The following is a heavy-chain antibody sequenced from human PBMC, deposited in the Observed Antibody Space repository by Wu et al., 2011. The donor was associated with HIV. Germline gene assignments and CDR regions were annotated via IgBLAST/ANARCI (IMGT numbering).Heavy chain of an antibody. CDR2: IIPLFGTS. J-gene: IGHJ4*02. Sequence: QVQLVQSGTEVKKPGSSVKVSCRASGGSFNDYAISWVRQAPGQGLEWLGRIIPLFGTSSYAQRLQDRVTITADESTRTVSMELRSLRSADTAVYYCAFGGRETLNMYYFNYWGQGTLVTVPS. CDR1: GGSFNDYA. CDR3: AFGGRETLNMYYFNY. D-gene: IGHD3-3*01. V-gene: IGHV1-69*15.